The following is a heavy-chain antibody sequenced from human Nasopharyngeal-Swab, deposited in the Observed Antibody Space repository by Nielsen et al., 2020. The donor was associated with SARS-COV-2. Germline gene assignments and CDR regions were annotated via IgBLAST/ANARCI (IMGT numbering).Heavy chain of an antibody. J-gene: IGHJ6*02. Sequence: SETLSLTCTVSGGSISRNNWWAWVRQPPGKGLQWIGEVGHRGSTNYNPSLESRVNISLDESKHQFSLNLRSVTTADTAVYFCVRVSGVGIPEALYYLYYGMDVWGQGTTVTVSS. V-gene: IGHV4-4*02. CDR3: VRVSGVGIPEALYYLYYGMDV. CDR2: VGHRGST. CDR1: GGSISRNNW. D-gene: IGHD2-21*01.